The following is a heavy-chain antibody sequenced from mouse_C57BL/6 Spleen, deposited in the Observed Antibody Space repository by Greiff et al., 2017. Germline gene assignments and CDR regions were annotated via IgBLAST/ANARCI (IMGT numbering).Heavy chain of an antibody. CDR2: IDPEDGDT. CDR3: TIYYDYDGYYAMDY. V-gene: IGHV14-1*01. J-gene: IGHJ4*01. D-gene: IGHD2-4*01. Sequence: VQLQQSGAELVRPGASVKLSCTASGFNIKDYYMHWVKQRPEQGLEWIGRIDPEDGDTEYAPKFQGQATMTADTSSNTAYLQLSSLTSEDTAVYYCTIYYDYDGYYAMDYWGQGTSVTVSS. CDR1: GFNIKDYY.